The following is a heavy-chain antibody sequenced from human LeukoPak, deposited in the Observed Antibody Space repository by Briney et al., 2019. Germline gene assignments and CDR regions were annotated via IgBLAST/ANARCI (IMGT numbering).Heavy chain of an antibody. J-gene: IGHJ4*02. CDR1: GFTVSSNY. Sequence: GGSLRLSCAASGFTVSSNYMSWVRQAPGKGLEWVAVIWYDGSNKYYADSVKGRFTISRDNSKNTLYLQMNSLRAEDTAVYYCASGGYSYGYFIDYWGQGTLVTVSS. D-gene: IGHD5-18*01. CDR2: IWYDGSNK. CDR3: ASGGYSYGYFIDY. V-gene: IGHV3-33*08.